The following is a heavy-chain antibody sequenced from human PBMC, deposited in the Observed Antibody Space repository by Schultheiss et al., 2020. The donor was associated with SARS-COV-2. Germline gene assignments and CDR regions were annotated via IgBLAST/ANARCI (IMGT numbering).Heavy chain of an antibody. J-gene: IGHJ3*02. CDR2: ISGSGGST. CDR3: AREGVNYYGSGSYYRSYAFDI. CDR1: GFTFSSYA. V-gene: IGHV3-23*01. Sequence: SCAASGFTFSSYAMSWVRQAPGKGLEWVSAISGSGGSTYYADSVKGRFTISRDNSKNTLYLQMNSLRAEDTAVYYCAREGVNYYGSGSYYRSYAFDIWGQGTMVTVSS. D-gene: IGHD3-10*01.